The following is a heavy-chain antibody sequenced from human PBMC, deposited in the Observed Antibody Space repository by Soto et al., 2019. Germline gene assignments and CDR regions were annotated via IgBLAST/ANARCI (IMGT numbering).Heavy chain of an antibody. J-gene: IGHJ5*02. V-gene: IGHV4-39*01. CDR3: ARQAHHDNWFDP. CDR1: GGSLSSSGYY. Sequence: SETLSLTCTVSGGSLSSSGYYWGWIRQPPGKGLEYIGSIYYSGSAYYNPSLKSRVTISVDTSKNYFSLKLRSVTAADTAVYYCARQAHHDNWFDPWGQGTLVTVSS. CDR2: IYYSGSA.